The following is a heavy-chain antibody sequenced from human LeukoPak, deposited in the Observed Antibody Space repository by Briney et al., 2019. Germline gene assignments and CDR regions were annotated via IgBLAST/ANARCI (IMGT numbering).Heavy chain of an antibody. CDR1: GYTFTSYG. CDR3: ARSGYCSSTSCYNGGWFDP. J-gene: IGHJ5*02. V-gene: IGHV1-18*01. CDR2: ISAYNGNT. Sequence: ASVKVSCKASGYTFTSYGISWVRQAPGQGLEWMGWISAYNGNTNYAQKLQGRVTMTTDTSTSTAYMELRSLRSDDTAVYYCARSGYCSSTSCYNGGWFDPWGQGTLVTVSS. D-gene: IGHD2-2*02.